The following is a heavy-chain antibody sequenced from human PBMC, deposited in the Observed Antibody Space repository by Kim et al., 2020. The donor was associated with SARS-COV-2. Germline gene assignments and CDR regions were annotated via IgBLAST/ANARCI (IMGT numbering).Heavy chain of an antibody. Sequence: SVKVSCKASGGTFSSYAISWVRQAPGQGLEWMGGIIPIFGTANYAQKFQGRVTITADESTSTAYMELSSLRSEDTAVYYCARPATVTHGAPLDYWGQGTLVTVSS. CDR3: ARPATVTHGAPLDY. J-gene: IGHJ4*02. CDR2: IIPIFGTA. CDR1: GGTFSSYA. D-gene: IGHD4-17*01. V-gene: IGHV1-69*13.